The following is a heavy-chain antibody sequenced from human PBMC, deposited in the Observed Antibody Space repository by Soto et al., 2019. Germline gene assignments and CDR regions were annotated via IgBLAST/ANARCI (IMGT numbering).Heavy chain of an antibody. CDR2: INAGNGNT. CDR3: ARGLGYSSVWFDP. D-gene: IGHD6-19*01. CDR1: GYTFTSYA. J-gene: IGHJ5*02. V-gene: IGHV1-3*01. Sequence: QVQLVQSGAEVKKPGASVKVSCKASGYTFTSYAMHWVRQAPGQRLEWMGWINAGNGNTKYSQKFPGRVTITRDTSASTAYMELSSLRSEDTAVYYCARGLGYSSVWFDPWGQGTLVTVSS.